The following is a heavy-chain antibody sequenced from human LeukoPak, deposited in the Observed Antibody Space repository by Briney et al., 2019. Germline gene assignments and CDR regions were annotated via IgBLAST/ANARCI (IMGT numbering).Heavy chain of an antibody. CDR2: IVVGSGNT. V-gene: IGHV1-58*01. CDR3: AADRPSAHCGGDCLDY. J-gene: IGHJ4*02. CDR1: GFTFTNSA. D-gene: IGHD2-21*02. Sequence: SVKVSCKASGFTFTNSAVQWVRQARGQRLEWIGWIVVGSGNTNYAQKFQERVTITRDMSTSTAYMELSSLRSEDTAVYYCAADRPSAHCGGDCLDYWGQGTLVTVSS.